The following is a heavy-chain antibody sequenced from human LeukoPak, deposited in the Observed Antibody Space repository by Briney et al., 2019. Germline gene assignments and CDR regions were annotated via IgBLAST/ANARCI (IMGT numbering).Heavy chain of an antibody. D-gene: IGHD2-2*02. CDR3: ARGSAIREGWFDP. CDR2: IYYSGST. V-gene: IGHV4-31*03. J-gene: IGHJ5*02. CDR1: GGSISSGGYY. Sequence: SQTLSLTCTVSGGSISSGGYYWSWIRQHPGKGPEWIGYIYYSGSTYYNPSLKSRVTISVDTSKNQFSLKLSSVTAADTAVYYCARGSAIREGWFDPWGQGTLVTVSS.